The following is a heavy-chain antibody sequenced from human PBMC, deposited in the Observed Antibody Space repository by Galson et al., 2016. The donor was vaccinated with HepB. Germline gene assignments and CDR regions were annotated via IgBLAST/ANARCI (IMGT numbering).Heavy chain of an antibody. J-gene: IGHJ5*02. Sequence: SLRLSCAASGFTFSPYLMSWVRQAPGKRLECVAKITQDGSEQYYVDSVKGRFTISRDNAKKSRYLKMNSLRAEDTAVYYCARDGEYYYGSGSYAETWGQGTLVTVSS. CDR2: ITQDGSEQ. D-gene: IGHD3-10*01. V-gene: IGHV3-7*05. CDR3: ARDGEYYYGSGSYAET. CDR1: GFTFSPYL.